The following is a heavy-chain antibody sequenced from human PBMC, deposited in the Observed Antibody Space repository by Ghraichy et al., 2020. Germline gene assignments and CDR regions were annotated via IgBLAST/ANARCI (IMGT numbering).Heavy chain of an antibody. Sequence: SETLSLTCAVYGGSFSGYYWSWIRQPPGKGLEWIGEINHSGSTNSSPSLKSRVTISVDTSKNQFSLRLSSVTAADTAVYYCARGAQVATIWYFDSWGQRTLVTVSS. CDR1: GGSFSGYY. D-gene: IGHD5-24*01. CDR3: ARGAQVATIWYFDS. J-gene: IGHJ4*02. CDR2: INHSGST. V-gene: IGHV4-34*01.